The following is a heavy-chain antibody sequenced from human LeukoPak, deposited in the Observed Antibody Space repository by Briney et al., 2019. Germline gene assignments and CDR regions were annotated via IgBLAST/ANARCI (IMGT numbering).Heavy chain of an antibody. CDR2: ISCSGGST. CDR3: AKAHPLRPHFDY. CDR1: GFTFSSYA. J-gene: IGHJ4*02. D-gene: IGHD4-17*01. V-gene: IGHV3-23*01. Sequence: GGSLRLSCAASGFTFSSYAMSWVRQAPGKGLEWVSAISCSGGSTYYADSVKGRFTISRDNCKNTLYLQMNSLRAEDTAVYYCAKAHPLRPHFDYWGQGTLVTVSS.